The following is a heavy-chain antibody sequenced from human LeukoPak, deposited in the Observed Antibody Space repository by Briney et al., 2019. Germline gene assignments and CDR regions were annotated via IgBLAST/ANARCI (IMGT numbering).Heavy chain of an antibody. CDR3: ARIAPYNYGYVDS. V-gene: IGHV4-59*01. J-gene: IGHJ4*02. CDR1: GGSISPYY. CDR2: IYYIGNT. D-gene: IGHD5-18*01. Sequence: KASETLSLTCSVSGGSISPYYWSWIREPPRKQLDWDGYIYYIGNTNYPPSLKSRVTISLVTSKNQFSLKLNSLTAADPAVYYCARIAPYNYGYVDSWGQGTLVTVSS.